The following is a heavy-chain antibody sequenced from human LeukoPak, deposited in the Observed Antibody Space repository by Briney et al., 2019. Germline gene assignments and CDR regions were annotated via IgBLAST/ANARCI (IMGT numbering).Heavy chain of an antibody. CDR1: GGSISSYY. V-gene: IGHV4-4*07. D-gene: IGHD3-22*01. J-gene: IGHJ4*02. CDR2: IYTSGST. Sequence: SETLSLTCTVSGGSISSYYWSWIRQPAGKGLEWIGRIYTSGSTDYNPSLKSRVTMSVDTSKNQFSLKLSSVTAADTAVYYCARHRRSGYYSAFDYWGQGTLVTVSS. CDR3: ARHRRSGYYSAFDY.